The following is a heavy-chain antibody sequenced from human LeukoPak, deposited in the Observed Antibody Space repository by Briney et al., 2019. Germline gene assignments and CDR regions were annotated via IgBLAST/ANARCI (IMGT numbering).Heavy chain of an antibody. D-gene: IGHD3-3*01. CDR1: VHTFTGYY. CDR3: ARVGPVLRFLEFDP. V-gene: IGHV1-2*02. CDR2: INPNSGGT. J-gene: IGHJ5*02. Sequence: GASVNVSCKASVHTFTGYYMHWVRQAPGQGLEWMGWINPNSGGTNYAQKFQGRVTMTRDTSISTAYMELSRLRSDDTAVYYCARVGPVLRFLEFDPWGQGTLVTVSS.